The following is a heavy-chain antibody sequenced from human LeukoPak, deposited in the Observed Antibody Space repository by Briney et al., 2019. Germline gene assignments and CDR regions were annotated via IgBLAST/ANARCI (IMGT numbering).Heavy chain of an antibody. V-gene: IGHV3-23*01. CDR2: ISTSGDYI. J-gene: IGHJ5*02. D-gene: IGHD3-9*01. CDR3: AKKTTGPRGWFDP. Sequence: GGSLRLSCAASGFTFGTYAMSWVRQAPGKGLDWVAIISTSGDYIYYGDVVKGRFTISRDNSKNTLYLQMNSLRADDTAVYYCAKKTTGPRGWFDPWGQGTLVTVSS. CDR1: GFTFGTYA.